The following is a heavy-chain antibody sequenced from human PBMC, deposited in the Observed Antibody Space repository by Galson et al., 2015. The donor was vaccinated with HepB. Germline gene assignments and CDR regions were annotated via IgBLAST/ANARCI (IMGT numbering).Heavy chain of an antibody. CDR3: VKESRGFYYDSSGYYSYFDY. Sequence: SLRLSCAASGFTFSSYAMHWVRQAPGKGLEYVSAISSNGGSTYYADSVKGRFTISRDNSKNTLYPQMSSLRAEDTAVYYCVKESRGFYYDSSGYYSYFDYWGQGTLVTVSS. J-gene: IGHJ4*02. CDR1: GFTFSSYA. D-gene: IGHD3-22*01. V-gene: IGHV3-64D*06. CDR2: ISSNGGST.